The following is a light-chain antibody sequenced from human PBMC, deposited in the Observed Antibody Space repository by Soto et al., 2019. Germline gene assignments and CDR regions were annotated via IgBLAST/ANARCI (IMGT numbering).Light chain of an antibody. J-gene: IGLJ1*01. CDR1: SNDVGDYEY. Sequence: QSVLTQPPSASGSPGQSVTISCTGTSNDVGDYEYVSWYQQHPGKAPKLMIYGVTNRPSGVSNRFSGSKSGYTASLTISGLQAEDEADYYCSSYTSTNTLEVFGTGTKVTVL. V-gene: IGLV2-14*01. CDR3: SSYTSTNTLEV. CDR2: GVT.